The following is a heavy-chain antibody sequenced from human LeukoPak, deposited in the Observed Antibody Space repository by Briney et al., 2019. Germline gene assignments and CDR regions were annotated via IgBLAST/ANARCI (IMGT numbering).Heavy chain of an antibody. J-gene: IGHJ6*03. Sequence: SVKVSCKASGYTFTSYGISWVRQAPGQGLEWMGGIIPIFGTANYAQKFQGRVTITADESTSTAYMELSSLRSEDTAVYYCAIITMVRGVISSYYYMDVWGKGTTVTISS. D-gene: IGHD3-10*01. CDR2: IIPIFGTA. CDR1: GYTFTSYG. CDR3: AIITMVRGVISSYYYMDV. V-gene: IGHV1-69*13.